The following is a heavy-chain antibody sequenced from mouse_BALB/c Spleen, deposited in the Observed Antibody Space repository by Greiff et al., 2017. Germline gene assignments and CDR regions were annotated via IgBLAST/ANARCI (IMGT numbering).Heavy chain of an antibody. V-gene: IGHV5-4*02. J-gene: IGHJ3*01. CDR2: ISDGGSYT. Sequence: EVQLVESGGGLVKPGGSLKLSCAASGFTFSDYYMYWVRQTPEKRLEWVATISDGGSYTYYPDSVKGRFTISRDNAKNNLYLQMSRLKSEDTAMYCCASPTVVATGGFAYWGQGTLVTVSA. D-gene: IGHD2-12*01. CDR1: GFTFSDYY. CDR3: ASPTVVATGGFAY.